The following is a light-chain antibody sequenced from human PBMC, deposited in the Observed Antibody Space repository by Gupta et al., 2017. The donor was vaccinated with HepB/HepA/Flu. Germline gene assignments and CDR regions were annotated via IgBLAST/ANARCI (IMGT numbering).Light chain of an antibody. CDR2: QVF. Sequence: DVVFTQSPLSLPFTLGQPASIPCRSSQSLVFSDGNTFLHWFQQRPGQSPRRLLYQVFQRDSGVPERFSGSGSGTDFTLRISRVEAEDVAIYYRVQGTHWPTFGGGTKVEIK. V-gene: IGKV2-30*01. J-gene: IGKJ4*01. CDR1: QSLVFSDGNTF. CDR3: VQGTHWPT.